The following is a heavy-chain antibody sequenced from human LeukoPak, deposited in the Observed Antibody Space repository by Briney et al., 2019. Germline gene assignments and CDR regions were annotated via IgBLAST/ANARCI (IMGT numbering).Heavy chain of an antibody. Sequence: AGGSLRLSCAASGFIFSSYEMNWVRQAPGKGLEWVSYISNGGTTIYYADSVKGRFTISRDNAKNSLYLQMNSLRAEDTAVYFCARDTRWKLLDYWGQGTLVTVSS. CDR3: ARDTRWKLLDY. D-gene: IGHD1-26*01. J-gene: IGHJ4*02. V-gene: IGHV3-48*03. CDR1: GFIFSSYE. CDR2: ISNGGTTI.